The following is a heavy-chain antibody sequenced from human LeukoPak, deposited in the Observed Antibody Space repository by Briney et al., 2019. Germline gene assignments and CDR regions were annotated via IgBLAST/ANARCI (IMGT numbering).Heavy chain of an antibody. CDR2: IYSGGST. J-gene: IGHJ6*02. Sequence: PGGSLRLSCAASGFTVSSNYMSWVRQAPGKGLEWVSVIYSGGSTYYADSVKGRFTISRDNSKNTLYLQMTSLRAEDTAVYYCASGPYYYYGMDVWGQGTTVTVS. CDR3: ASGPYYYYGMDV. CDR1: GFTVSSNY. V-gene: IGHV3-66*02.